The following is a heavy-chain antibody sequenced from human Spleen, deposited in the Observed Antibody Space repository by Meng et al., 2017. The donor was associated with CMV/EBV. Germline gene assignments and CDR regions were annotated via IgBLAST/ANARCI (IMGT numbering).Heavy chain of an antibody. Sequence: EVQLVESGGDLVKPGGSLRLSCVASGFTFTAAWMSWVRQAPGKGLEWVARIRNDGRTDYAAPVKDRFTISRDNSINMIYLQMNSLRNEDTAVYYCATDYPGRPAQIDNWGQGTLVTVSS. J-gene: IGHJ4*02. CDR1: GFTFTAAW. D-gene: IGHD1-14*01. V-gene: IGHV3-15*01. CDR2: IRNDGRT. CDR3: ATDYPGRPAQIDN.